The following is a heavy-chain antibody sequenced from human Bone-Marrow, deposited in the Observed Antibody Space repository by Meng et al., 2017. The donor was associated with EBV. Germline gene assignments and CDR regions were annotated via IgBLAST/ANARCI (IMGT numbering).Heavy chain of an antibody. CDR1: GYTLTELS. V-gene: IGHV1-24*01. D-gene: IGHD6-13*01. CDR3: ATVTAAAGYFDY. Sequence: GQLVQCGGGVKKPGAPVKVSCKVSGYTLTELSMHWVRQAPGKGLEWMGGFDPEDGETIYAQKFQGRVTMTEDTSTDTAYMELSSLRSEDTAVYYCATVTAAAGYFDYWGQGTLVTVSS. J-gene: IGHJ4*02. CDR2: FDPEDGET.